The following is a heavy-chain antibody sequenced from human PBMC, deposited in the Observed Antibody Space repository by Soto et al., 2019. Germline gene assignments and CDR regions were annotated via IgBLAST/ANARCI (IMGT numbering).Heavy chain of an antibody. CDR3: AREDSIIIPAVSDF. V-gene: IGHV3-21*01. Sequence: GGSLRLSCTVSGFAFNNYGINWVRQAPGKGLEWVSSISKSDYTYYSDSVEGRFTISRDNAKNSVSLQMNTLRVEDTAVYYCAREDSIIIPAVSDFWGQGTLVTVSS. CDR1: GFAFNNYG. CDR2: ISKSDYT. J-gene: IGHJ4*02. D-gene: IGHD2-2*01.